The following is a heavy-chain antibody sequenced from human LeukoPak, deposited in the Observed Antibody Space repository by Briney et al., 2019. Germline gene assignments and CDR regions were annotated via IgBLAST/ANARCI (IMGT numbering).Heavy chain of an antibody. CDR3: ARDREWAQKWVALDP. J-gene: IGHJ5*02. D-gene: IGHD1-26*01. Sequence: GGSLRLSCAASGFTVSNDYMAWVRQAPGRGLEWVSLIYGDGTTFYTDSVKGRFTISRDNFKNTMYLQMNSLRPEDTALYYCARDREWAQKWVALDPWGQGTLVTVSS. CDR1: GFTVSNDY. V-gene: IGHV3-66*02. CDR2: IYGDGTT.